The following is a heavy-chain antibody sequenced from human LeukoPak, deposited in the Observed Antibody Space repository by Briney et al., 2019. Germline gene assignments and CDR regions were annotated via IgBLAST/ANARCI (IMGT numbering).Heavy chain of an antibody. CDR1: GFTFSGYS. J-gene: IGHJ4*02. D-gene: IGHD5-24*01. Sequence: GGSPRLSCAASGFTFSGYSMNWVRQAPGKGLEWVSSISSSSGYIYYADSVKGRFTISRDNAKNSLYLQMNSLRAEDTAVYYCARGDGYNLKGYYFDYWGQGTLVTVSS. V-gene: IGHV3-21*01. CDR2: ISSSSGYI. CDR3: ARGDGYNLKGYYFDY.